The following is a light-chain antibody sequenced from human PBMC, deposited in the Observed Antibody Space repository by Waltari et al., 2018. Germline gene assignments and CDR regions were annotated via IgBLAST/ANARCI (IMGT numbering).Light chain of an antibody. CDR2: GAS. Sequence: EIVLTQSPVTLSLSPGERATLSCRASQSIGTSLGWYQQKPGQAPRLLIYGASNRATGIPVRFSGSGSGTDFTLTISTLETEDFAVYYCQQHSMWPLTFGGGTKVEI. CDR1: QSIGTS. CDR3: QQHSMWPLT. V-gene: IGKV3-11*01. J-gene: IGKJ4*01.